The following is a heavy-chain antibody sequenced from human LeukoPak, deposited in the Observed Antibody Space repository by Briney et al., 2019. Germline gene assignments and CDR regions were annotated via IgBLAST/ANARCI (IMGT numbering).Heavy chain of an antibody. CDR2: ISSSSSYI. Sequence: GGSLRLSCAASGFTFSSYSMNWVRQAPGKGLEWVSSISSSSSYIYYADSVKGRFTISRDNAKNSLYLQMNSLRAEDTAVYCCAREVSVAAAVTYYFDYWGQGTLVTVSS. CDR1: GFTFSSYS. D-gene: IGHD6-13*01. J-gene: IGHJ4*02. CDR3: AREVSVAAAVTYYFDY. V-gene: IGHV3-21*01.